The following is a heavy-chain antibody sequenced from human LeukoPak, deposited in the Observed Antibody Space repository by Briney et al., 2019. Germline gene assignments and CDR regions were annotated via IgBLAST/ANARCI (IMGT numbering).Heavy chain of an antibody. CDR1: GFSFSSYD. V-gene: IGHV3-30*18. D-gene: IGHD5-12*01. Sequence: PGGSLRLSCAASGFSFSSYDIHWVRQAPGKGLEWVTIISFDGSNKYYADSVKGRFTISRDNSKNTVYLQMNSLRAEDTAVYYCAKVRDSGYNSHYYFDFWGQGTLVTVSP. J-gene: IGHJ4*02. CDR2: ISFDGSNK. CDR3: AKVRDSGYNSHYYFDF.